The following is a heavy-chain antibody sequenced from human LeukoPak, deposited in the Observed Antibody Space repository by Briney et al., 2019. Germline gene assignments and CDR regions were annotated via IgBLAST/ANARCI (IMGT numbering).Heavy chain of an antibody. J-gene: IGHJ4*02. CDR3: ARDNYDSSGYYFD. D-gene: IGHD3-22*01. Sequence: GGSLRLSCAASGFTFSSYEMNWIRQAPGKGLEWVSYISSSGSTTHYADSVKGRFTISRDNAKKSLYLQMNSLRAEDTAVYYCARDNYDSSGYYFDWGQGTLVTVSS. V-gene: IGHV3-48*03. CDR2: ISSSGSTT. CDR1: GFTFSSYE.